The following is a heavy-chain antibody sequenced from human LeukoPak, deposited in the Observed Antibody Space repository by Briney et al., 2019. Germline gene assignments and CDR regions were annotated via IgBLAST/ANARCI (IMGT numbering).Heavy chain of an antibody. V-gene: IGHV3-23*01. D-gene: IGHD3-22*01. CDR1: GFTLTNYW. CDR2: ISGSGGST. Sequence: GGSLRLSCAASGFTLTNYWMHWVRQAPGKGLEWVSAISGSGGSTYYADSVKGRFTISRDNSKNTLYLQMNSLRAEDTAVYYCAQRPDSSGYYDYWGQGTLVTVSS. J-gene: IGHJ4*02. CDR3: AQRPDSSGYYDY.